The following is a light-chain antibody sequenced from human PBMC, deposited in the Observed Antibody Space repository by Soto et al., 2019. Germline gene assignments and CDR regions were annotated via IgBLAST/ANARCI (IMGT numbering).Light chain of an antibody. V-gene: IGKV4-1*01. CDR3: QQYGSSGT. J-gene: IGKJ1*01. Sequence: DIVMTQSPDSLAVSLGERATINCKSSQTVSHSSNNKKYLAWYQQKPGQPPKLLIYWASTRYSGVPDRFSGSGSGTDFTLTISRLEPEDFAVYYCQQYGSSGTFGQGTKVDIK. CDR1: QTVSHSSNNKKY. CDR2: WAS.